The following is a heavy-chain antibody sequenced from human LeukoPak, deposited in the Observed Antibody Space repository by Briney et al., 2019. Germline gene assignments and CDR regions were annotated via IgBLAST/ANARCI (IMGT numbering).Heavy chain of an antibody. V-gene: IGHV4-39*07. D-gene: IGHD1-26*01. CDR2: IYYSGSY. CDR3: ACGVGSWGAGLVVY. J-gene: IGHJ4*02. Sequence: SETLSLTYTVSGGSISSSSYYWGRIRQPPGKGLEWIGSIYYSGSYYYNPSLKSRVTISVDTPKNQFSLKLSSVTAADTAVYCCACGVGSWGAGLVVYWGQRTLVTVSS. CDR1: GGSISSSSYY.